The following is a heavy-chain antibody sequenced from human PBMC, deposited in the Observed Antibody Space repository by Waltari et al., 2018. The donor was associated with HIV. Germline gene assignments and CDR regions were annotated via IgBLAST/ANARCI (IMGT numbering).Heavy chain of an antibody. J-gene: IGHJ4*02. CDR3: GSGSRRGHSHGIDY. CDR2: ASRSGST. CDR1: GYSISSDYY. Sequence: HESGPGMVKPSETLSLTCAVSGYSISSDYYWGWIRQPPGKGLEWIGSASRSGSTYYSPSLKSRVTISLDTSKNQFSLKLNSVAAADTAVYYCGSGSRRGHSHGIDYWGQGTLVTVSS. V-gene: IGHV4-38-2*01. D-gene: IGHD5-18*01.